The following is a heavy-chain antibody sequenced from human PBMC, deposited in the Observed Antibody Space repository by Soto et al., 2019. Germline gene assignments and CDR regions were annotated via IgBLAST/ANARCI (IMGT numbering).Heavy chain of an antibody. Sequence: QVQLVQSGAEVKKPGSSVKVSCRASGGTFSSYTISWVRQAPGQGLEWMGRIIPIVGIPNYAQKFQGRIKSTADKSTSTAYLELSSLRSDDTAVYYCASEVKGSGYDWASGYFDYWGQATQVTVST. J-gene: IGHJ4*02. D-gene: IGHD5-12*01. V-gene: IGHV1-69*02. CDR2: IIPIVGIP. CDR1: GGTFSSYT. CDR3: ASEVKGSGYDWASGYFDY.